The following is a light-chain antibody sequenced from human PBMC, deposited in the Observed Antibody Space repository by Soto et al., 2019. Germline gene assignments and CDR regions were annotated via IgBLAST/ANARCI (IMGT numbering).Light chain of an antibody. J-gene: IGKJ1*01. CDR3: LQNYNYPWT. CDR1: QDIRND. CDR2: AAS. Sequence: AIQMTQFPSSLSASVRDRVTVTCQASQDIRNDLGWYQQKPGKAPKLLIYAASSLQSGVPSRLSGSGSGTQFTLTISSLQPEDVATYYCLQNYNYPWTFGQGTKVDIK. V-gene: IGKV1-6*01.